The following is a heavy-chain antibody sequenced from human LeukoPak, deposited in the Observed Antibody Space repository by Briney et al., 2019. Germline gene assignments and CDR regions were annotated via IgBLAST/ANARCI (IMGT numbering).Heavy chain of an antibody. V-gene: IGHV1-46*01. CDR2: INPSGGST. CDR3: ARDWGSGWGK. D-gene: IGHD6-19*01. CDR1: GYTFTSYY. Sequence: ASVKVSCKASGYTFTSYYMHWVRQAPGRGLEWMGIINPSGGSTSYAQKFQGRVTMTRDTSTSTVYMGLSSLRSEDTAVYYCARDWGSGWGKWGQGTLVTVSS. J-gene: IGHJ4*02.